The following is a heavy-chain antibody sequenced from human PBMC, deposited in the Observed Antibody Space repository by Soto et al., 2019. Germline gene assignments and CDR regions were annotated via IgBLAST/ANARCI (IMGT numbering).Heavy chain of an antibody. J-gene: IGHJ6*02. CDR1: GGSISSGGYS. D-gene: IGHD7-27*01. V-gene: IGHV4-30-2*01. CDR2: IYHSGST. CDR3: ARDSFDGEGV. Sequence: SETLSLTCAVSGGSISSGGYSWSWIRQPPGKGLEWIGYIYHSGSTYYNPSLKSRVTISVDRSKNQFSLKLSSVTAADTAVYYCARDSFDGEGVWGQGTTVTVSS.